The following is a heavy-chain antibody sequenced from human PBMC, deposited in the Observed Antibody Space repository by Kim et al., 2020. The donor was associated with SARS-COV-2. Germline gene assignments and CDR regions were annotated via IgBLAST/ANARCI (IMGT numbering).Heavy chain of an antibody. J-gene: IGHJ4*02. D-gene: IGHD3-10*01. CDR1: GFTFDNYG. V-gene: IGHV3-23*01. Sequence: GGSLRLSCAASGFTFDNYGMTWVRQAPGKGLEWVSCFNRNGVRYCAAVVKGGFTISSNNPNNVLSLQMNSMRVEETAVYYCGDYYGAGSHFTYWGQGTLVTVSS. CDR2: FNRNGVR. CDR3: GDYYGAGSHFTY.